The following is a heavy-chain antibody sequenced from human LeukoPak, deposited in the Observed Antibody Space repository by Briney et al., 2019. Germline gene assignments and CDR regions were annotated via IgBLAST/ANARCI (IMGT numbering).Heavy chain of an antibody. V-gene: IGHV4-59*12. Sequence: SETLSLTCDVSGGSFNNYYWTWVRQPPGKGLEWVGCIFYNGDTKYDPSLKSRVAISLDTSRSQLTLDLSSVTAADTAVYYCAREGGEEYSSGWYGEGNFDYWGQGTLVTVSS. CDR2: IFYNGDT. J-gene: IGHJ4*02. CDR3: AREGGEEYSSGWYGEGNFDY. D-gene: IGHD6-19*01. CDR1: GGSFNNYY.